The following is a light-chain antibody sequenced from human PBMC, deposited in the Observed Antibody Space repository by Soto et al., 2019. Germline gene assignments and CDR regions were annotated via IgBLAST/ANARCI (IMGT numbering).Light chain of an antibody. CDR1: QSVSSSY. J-gene: IGKJ1*01. V-gene: IGKV3D-20*01. Sequence: VVLTQSPATLSLSPGERGSLSCGASQSVSSSYVAWYQHKPGLAPRLLIHDTSSRAIGIPDRFSGSGSGTEFTLTINSLQSEDFAVYYCQQYNNWPRTFGQGTKVDIK. CDR2: DTS. CDR3: QQYNNWPRT.